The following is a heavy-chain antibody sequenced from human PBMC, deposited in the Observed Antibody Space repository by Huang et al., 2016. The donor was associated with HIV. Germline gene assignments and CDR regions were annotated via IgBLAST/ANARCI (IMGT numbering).Heavy chain of an antibody. Sequence: EVQLVQSGAEVNKPGESLKISCKGSGYSFTSYWIGWVRQMPGKGLEWMGIIDPGDSNTRYSPSFQGKFTISADKSISTAYLQWSSLKASDTAMYYCARHPPHSYGLGYFDYWGQGTLVTVSS. CDR3: ARHPPHSYGLGYFDY. CDR1: GYSFTSYW. J-gene: IGHJ4*02. CDR2: IDPGDSNT. D-gene: IGHD5-18*01. V-gene: IGHV5-51*01.